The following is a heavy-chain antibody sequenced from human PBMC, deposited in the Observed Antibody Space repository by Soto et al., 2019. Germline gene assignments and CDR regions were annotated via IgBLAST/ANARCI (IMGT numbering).Heavy chain of an antibody. D-gene: IGHD4-17*01. J-gene: IGHJ4*02. CDR3: ASNCPFGDYVTCFYY. CDR2: ISGSGGST. V-gene: IGHV3-23*01. Sequence: GGSLRLSCAASGFTFSSYAMSWVRQAPGKGLEWVSAISGSGGSTYYADSVKGRFTISRDNSKNTLYLQMNSLRAEDTAVYYCASNCPFGDYVTCFYYWGQGTLVTVSS. CDR1: GFTFSSYA.